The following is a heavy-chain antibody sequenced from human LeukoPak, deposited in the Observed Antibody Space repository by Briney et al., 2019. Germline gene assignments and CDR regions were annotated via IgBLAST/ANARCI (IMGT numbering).Heavy chain of an antibody. CDR3: AKERNRVIDY. Sequence: PGGSLKLSCAASGFSFSGTAMHWVRQASGKGLEWVGRIKPNTYATAYTASVKGRFTISRDDSKNTAYLQMNSLRTEDTSLYYCAKERNRVIDYWGQGTLVTVSS. D-gene: IGHD1-14*01. CDR2: IKPNTYAT. J-gene: IGHJ4*02. V-gene: IGHV3-73*01. CDR1: GFSFSGTA.